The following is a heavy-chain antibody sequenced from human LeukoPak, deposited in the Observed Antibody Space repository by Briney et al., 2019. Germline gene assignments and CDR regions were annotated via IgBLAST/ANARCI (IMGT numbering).Heavy chain of an antibody. V-gene: IGHV1-24*01. CDR1: GYTLTELS. CDR2: FDPEDGET. J-gene: IGHJ4*02. CDR3: AQGYCSGGSCQFDY. D-gene: IGHD2-15*01. Sequence: ASVKVSCKVSGYTLTELSMHWVRQAPGKGLEWMGGFDPEDGETIYAQKFQGRVTMTEDTSTDTAYMELSSLRSEDTAVYYCAQGYCSGGSCQFDYWGQGTLVTVSS.